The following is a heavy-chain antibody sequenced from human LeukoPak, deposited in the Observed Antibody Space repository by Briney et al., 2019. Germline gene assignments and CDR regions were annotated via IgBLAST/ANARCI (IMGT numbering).Heavy chain of an antibody. CDR1: GGSISSYY. Sequence: SETLSLTCTVSGGSISSYYWSWIRQPPGKGLEWIGYIYYSGSTNYNPSLKSRVTISVDTSKNQFSLKLSSVTAADTAVYYCARFNGLYSSGWYYFDYWGQGTLVTVSS. V-gene: IGHV4-59*01. J-gene: IGHJ4*02. CDR3: ARFNGLYSSGWYYFDY. CDR2: IYYSGST. D-gene: IGHD6-19*01.